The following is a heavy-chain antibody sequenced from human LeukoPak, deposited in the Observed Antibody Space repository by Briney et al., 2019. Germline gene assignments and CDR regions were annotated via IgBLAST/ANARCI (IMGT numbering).Heavy chain of an antibody. D-gene: IGHD4-17*01. Sequence: GGSLRLSCAASGLTSSNAWMSWVRQAPGKGLEWVGRIKSKTDGGTTDYAAPVKGRFTISRDDSKNTLYLQMNSMTTEDTAFYFCATRAPPYGDFYFDFWGQGALVAVSS. CDR3: ATRAPPYGDFYFDF. CDR2: IKSKTDGGTT. V-gene: IGHV3-15*01. CDR1: GLTSSNAW. J-gene: IGHJ4*02.